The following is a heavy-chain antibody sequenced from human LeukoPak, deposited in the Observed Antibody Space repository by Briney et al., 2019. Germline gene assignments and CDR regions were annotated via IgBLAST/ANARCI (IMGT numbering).Heavy chain of an antibody. D-gene: IGHD3-22*01. CDR2: ISCSGGST. V-gene: IGHV3-23*01. J-gene: IGHJ4*02. CDR1: GFTFSSYA. Sequence: GGSLRLSCAASGFTFSSYAMSWVRQAPGKGLEWVSAISCSGGSTYYADSVKGRFTISRDNSKNTLYLQMNSLRAEDTALYYCAKDGVASHYDSSGYYYLYYFDYWGQGTLVTVSS. CDR3: AKDGVASHYDSSGYYYLYYFDY.